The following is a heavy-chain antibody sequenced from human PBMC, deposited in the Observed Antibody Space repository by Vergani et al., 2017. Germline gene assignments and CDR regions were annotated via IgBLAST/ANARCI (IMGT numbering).Heavy chain of an antibody. J-gene: IGHJ4*02. CDR3: ASGYYDFWSGYYTDRCYFDY. CDR2: IYYSGST. CDR1: GGSISSSSYY. Sequence: QLQLQESGPGLVKPSETLSLTCTVSGGSISSSSYYWGWIRQPPGKGLEWIGSIYYSGSTYYNPSLKSRVTISVDTSKNQFSLKLSSVTAADTAVYYCASGYYDFWSGYYTDRCYFDYWGQGTLVTVSS. D-gene: IGHD3-3*01. V-gene: IGHV4-39*07.